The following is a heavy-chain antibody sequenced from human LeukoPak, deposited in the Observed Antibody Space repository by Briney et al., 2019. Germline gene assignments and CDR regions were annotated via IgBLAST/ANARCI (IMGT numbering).Heavy chain of an antibody. CDR1: GYTFTGYY. J-gene: IGHJ5*02. V-gene: IGHV1-46*01. CDR3: ARVGYDFWSFDP. Sequence: ASVKVSCKASGYTFTGYYMHWVRQAPGQGLEWMGIINPSGGSTSYAQKFQGRVTMTSDTSTSTVYMELSSLTSEDTAVYYCARVGYDFWSFDPWGQGTLVTVSS. D-gene: IGHD3-3*01. CDR2: INPSGGST.